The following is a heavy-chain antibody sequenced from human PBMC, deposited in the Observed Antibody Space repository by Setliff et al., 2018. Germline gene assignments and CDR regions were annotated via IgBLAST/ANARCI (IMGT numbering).Heavy chain of an antibody. CDR3: ARTCSGSGCYAGLES. V-gene: IGHV3-33*08. CDR2: IWDDGVKK. D-gene: IGHD2-15*01. CDR1: GFTFGSYW. Sequence: LRLSCAASGFTFGSYWMSWVRQAPGKGLEWVAVIWDDGVKKYHADSVKGRFTISRDNSKNTLYLQMNSLRPEDTAVYYCARTCSGSGCYAGLESWGQGTPVTVSS. J-gene: IGHJ4*02.